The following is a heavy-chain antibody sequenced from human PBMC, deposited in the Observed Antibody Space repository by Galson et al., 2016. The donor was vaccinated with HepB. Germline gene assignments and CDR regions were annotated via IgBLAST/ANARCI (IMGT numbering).Heavy chain of an antibody. D-gene: IGHD6-19*01. Sequence: SLRLSCAASGFRFSDYYMSWIRQAPRKGLEWLSYISSSGRPIYYADSVKGRFTISRDNAKNSLYLQMNNLRGEDTAVYYCARMIPLYSSGWYVRGDGWFDPWGQGTLVTVSS. J-gene: IGHJ5*02. CDR2: ISSSGRPI. V-gene: IGHV3-11*01. CDR1: GFRFSDYY. CDR3: ARMIPLYSSGWYVRGDGWFDP.